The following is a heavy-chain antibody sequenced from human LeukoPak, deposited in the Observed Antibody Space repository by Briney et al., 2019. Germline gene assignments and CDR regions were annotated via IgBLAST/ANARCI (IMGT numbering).Heavy chain of an antibody. CDR2: ISGYNYNT. J-gene: IGHJ4*02. Sequence: ASVKVSCKASGYSFTIYGISWVRQAPGQGLEGMGWISGYNYNTNYAQKFRGRVTMTTDTSTNTVDMELRSLRSDDTAVYYCARGKSVATAPRHPFDYWGQGTLVTVSS. V-gene: IGHV1-18*01. CDR3: ARGKSVATAPRHPFDY. CDR1: GYSFTIYG. D-gene: IGHD5-12*01.